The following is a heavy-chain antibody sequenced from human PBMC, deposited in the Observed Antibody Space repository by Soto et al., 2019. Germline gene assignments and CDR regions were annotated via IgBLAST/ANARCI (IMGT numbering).Heavy chain of an antibody. Sequence: EVQLLESGGGLVQPGGSLRLSCVASGFTFGSRDMSWVRQAPGEGLEWVSTITDTGGVTKYESSERRRCTISRDNSNNTIQHQMRSRMADDSAVEYCARGSKDSYPESGSFDFWGRGTLVTVSS. D-gene: IGHD3-3*01. CDR1: GFTFGSRD. CDR2: ITDTGGVT. V-gene: IGHV3-23*01. J-gene: IGHJ4*02. CDR3: ARGSKDSYPESGSFDF.